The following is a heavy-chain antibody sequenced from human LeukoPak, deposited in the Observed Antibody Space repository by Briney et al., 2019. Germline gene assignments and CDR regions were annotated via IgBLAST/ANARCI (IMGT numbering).Heavy chain of an antibody. CDR2: IYYSGST. Sequence: SETLSLTCTVSGGSISSGDSYWSWIRQPPGRGLEWIGYIYYSGSTYYNPSLKSRVTISVDTSKDRFSLKLSSLTVADTAVYYCARENSGSYSVGRGLYWYLDLWGRGTLVTVSS. V-gene: IGHV4-30-4*01. CDR1: GGSISSGDSY. D-gene: IGHD1-26*01. J-gene: IGHJ2*01. CDR3: ARENSGSYSVGRGLYWYLDL.